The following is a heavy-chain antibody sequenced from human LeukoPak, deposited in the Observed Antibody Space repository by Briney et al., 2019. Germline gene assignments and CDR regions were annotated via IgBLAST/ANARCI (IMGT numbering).Heavy chain of an antibody. V-gene: IGHV3-74*01. CDR2: IRFDVGDT. CDR1: GFTFNNYW. Sequence: GGSLRLSCAASGFTFNNYWMHWVRQAPGMGLVWVSSIRFDVGDTAYADSAKGRFTISRDNAKNTMFLQMNNLRAEDTAVYYCAKEIDGFDVWGQGTLVTVSS. CDR3: AKEIDGFDV. J-gene: IGHJ3*01.